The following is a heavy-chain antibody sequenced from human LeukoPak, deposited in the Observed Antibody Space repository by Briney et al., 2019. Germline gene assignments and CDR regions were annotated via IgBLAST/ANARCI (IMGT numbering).Heavy chain of an antibody. CDR2: INHSGST. J-gene: IGHJ4*02. CDR3: ARASYLTLNFDY. Sequence: PSETLSLTCAVYGGSFSGYYWSWIRQPPGKGLEWIGEINHSGSTNYNPSLKSRVTISVDTSKNQFSLKLSSVTAADTAVYYCARASYLTLNFDYWGQGTLVTVSS. CDR1: GGSFSGYY. D-gene: IGHD6-6*01. V-gene: IGHV4-34*01.